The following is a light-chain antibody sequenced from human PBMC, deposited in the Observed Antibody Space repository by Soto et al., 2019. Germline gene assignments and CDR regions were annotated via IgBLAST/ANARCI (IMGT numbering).Light chain of an antibody. V-gene: IGKV3-20*01. CDR1: QTFSSRY. CDR2: GAS. CDR3: QQYGSSPLT. Sequence: EIVLTQSPGTLSLSPGERATLSCRAGQTFSSRYLAWYQQKLGQAPRLLIYGASSRATGIPDRFSGSGSGTDFTLTISRLEPEDFAVYYCQQYGSSPLTFGGGTKVEIK. J-gene: IGKJ4*01.